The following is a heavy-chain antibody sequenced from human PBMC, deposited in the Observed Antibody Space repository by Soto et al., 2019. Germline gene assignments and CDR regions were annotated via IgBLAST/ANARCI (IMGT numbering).Heavy chain of an antibody. CDR3: AKLVGATSDVPAELTNFDY. CDR1: GFTFSSYA. D-gene: IGHD1-26*01. Sequence: EVQLLESGGGLVQPGGSLRLSCAASGFTFSSYAMSWVRQAPGKGLEWVSAISGSGGSTYYADSVKGRFTISRDNSKNTLYLQMNSLRAEDTAVYYCAKLVGATSDVPAELTNFDYWGQGTLVTVSS. V-gene: IGHV3-23*01. CDR2: ISGSGGST. J-gene: IGHJ4*02.